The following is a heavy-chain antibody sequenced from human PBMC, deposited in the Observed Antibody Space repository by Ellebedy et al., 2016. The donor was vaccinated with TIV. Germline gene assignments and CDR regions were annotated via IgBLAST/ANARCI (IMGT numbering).Heavy chain of an antibody. V-gene: IGHV3-66*01. CDR3: ARETFNDVDLKVWGVLDI. CDR1: GFTVNTNY. D-gene: IGHD2-15*01. Sequence: GGSLRLSCSVSGFTVNTNYMSWVRQAPGKGPEWVSLINIDGSTYYADSVKGRFTISRDNSKNTLLLQMNSLRTEDTAVYYCARETFNDVDLKVWGVLDIWGRGTMVTVSS. J-gene: IGHJ3*02. CDR2: INIDGST.